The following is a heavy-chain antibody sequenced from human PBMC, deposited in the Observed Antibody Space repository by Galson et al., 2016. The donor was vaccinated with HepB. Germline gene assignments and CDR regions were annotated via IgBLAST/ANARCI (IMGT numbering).Heavy chain of an antibody. CDR2: VYYTGST. CDR3: ARLRDGIYFDY. V-gene: IGHV4-39*01. D-gene: IGHD1-1*01. CDR1: GDSIGRSSHH. Sequence: SETLSLTRTVSGDSIGRSSHHWGWIRQPPGKGLEWIGSVYYTGSTYHNPSLKSRVTVSVDTSKNQFSLNLRSVTAADTAIYYCARLRDGIYFDYRGQGTLVTVSS. J-gene: IGHJ4*02.